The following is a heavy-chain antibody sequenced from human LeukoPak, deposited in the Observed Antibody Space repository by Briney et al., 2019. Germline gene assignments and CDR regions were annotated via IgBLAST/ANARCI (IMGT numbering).Heavy chain of an antibody. CDR1: GYTFSNYG. J-gene: IGHJ4*02. CDR3: ARHSGSGWQALGY. V-gene: IGHV1-18*04. D-gene: IGHD6-19*01. Sequence: ASVKVSCKASGYTFSNYGISWVRQAPGLGLEWMGWTSYNGNTNYAQKFQDRVTMTTDTSTTTAYMELRSLESNDTAVYYCARHSGSGWQALGYWGQGTLVTVSS. CDR2: TSYNGNT.